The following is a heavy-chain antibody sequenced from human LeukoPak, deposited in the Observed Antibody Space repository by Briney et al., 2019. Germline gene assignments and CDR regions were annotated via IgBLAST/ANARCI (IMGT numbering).Heavy chain of an antibody. V-gene: IGHV1-69*06. J-gene: IGHJ4*02. D-gene: IGHD1-7*01. CDR3: SRDRSNLLTATYYFDY. CDR1: GGTFSSYA. CDR2: IIPIFGTA. Sequence: SVKVSCKASGGTFSSYAISWVRQAPGQGLEWMGGIIPIFGTANYAQKFQGRVTITADKSTSTAYMDLSSLRSEDTAVYYCSRDRSNLLTATYYFDYWGQGTLVTVSS.